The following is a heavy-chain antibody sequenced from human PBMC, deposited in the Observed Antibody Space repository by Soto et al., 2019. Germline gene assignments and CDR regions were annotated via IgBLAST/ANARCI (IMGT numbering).Heavy chain of an antibody. CDR1: GFTFSSYW. J-gene: IGHJ4*02. V-gene: IGHV3-74*01. Sequence: EVQLVESGGGLVQPGGSLRLSCAASGFTFSSYWMHWVRQAPGKGLVWVSHINSDGSRTNYADSVKGRFTISRDNAKNTLSLQMHSLRAEDTAVYYCARSEGRFLEWFHFDYWGQGTLFTVSS. CDR3: ARSEGRFLEWFHFDY. D-gene: IGHD3-3*01. CDR2: INSDGSRT.